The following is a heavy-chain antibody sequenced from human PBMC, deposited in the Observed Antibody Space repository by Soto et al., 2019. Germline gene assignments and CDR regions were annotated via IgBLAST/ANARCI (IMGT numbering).Heavy chain of an antibody. CDR2: VSYSGRT. Sequence: PSETLYLTCTVSGGSINNYYWPLIRQPPGKGLEWIRYVSYSGRTKYNPSLKSRVNMFVDKSKNQFSLDLASVTAEDTVVYYCARLQYKVVTATDVGGQGRMVT. V-gene: IGHV4-59*03. J-gene: IGHJ3*01. CDR3: ARLQYKVVTATDV. CDR1: GGSINNYY. D-gene: IGHD2-15*01.